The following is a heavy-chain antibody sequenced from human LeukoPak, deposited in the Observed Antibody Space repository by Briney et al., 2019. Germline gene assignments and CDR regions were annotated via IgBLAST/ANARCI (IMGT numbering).Heavy chain of an antibody. CDR3: AKAPTYGSGSYYQYFDY. Sequence: PGRSLRLSCAASGFTFDDYAMHWVRQAPGKGLEWVSGISWNSGSIGYADSVKGRFTISRDNAKNSLYLQMNSLRAEDTALYYCAKAPTYGSGSYYQYFDYWGQGTLVTVSS. CDR2: ISWNSGSI. D-gene: IGHD3-10*01. J-gene: IGHJ4*02. V-gene: IGHV3-9*01. CDR1: GFTFDDYA.